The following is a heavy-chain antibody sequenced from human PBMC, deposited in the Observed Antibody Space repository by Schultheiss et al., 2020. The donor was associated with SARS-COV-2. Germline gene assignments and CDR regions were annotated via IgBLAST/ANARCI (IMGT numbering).Heavy chain of an antibody. V-gene: IGHV1-2*02. CDR2: INPNSGGT. D-gene: IGHD6-13*01. Sequence: ASVKVSCKASGYTFTSYGISWVRQAPGQGLEWMGWINPNSGGTNYAQKFQGRVTMTRDTSISTAYMELSRLRSDDTAVYYCATSSSWYLGFDYWGQGTLVTVSS. CDR3: ATSSSWYLGFDY. J-gene: IGHJ4*02. CDR1: GYTFTSYG.